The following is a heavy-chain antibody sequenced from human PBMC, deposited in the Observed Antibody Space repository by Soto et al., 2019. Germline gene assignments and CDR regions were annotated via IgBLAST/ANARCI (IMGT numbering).Heavy chain of an antibody. Sequence: EVQLLESGGGLVQPGGSLRLSCAASGFTFSSYAMSWVRQAPGKGLEWVSVISGSGGRIYYADSVKGRFTISRDNSKNTLYLQMNRLRDEDTAIYSCAKERRLERGDFDYWGQGTLVTVSS. D-gene: IGHD1-1*01. V-gene: IGHV3-23*01. CDR3: AKERRLERGDFDY. CDR2: ISGSGGRI. J-gene: IGHJ4*02. CDR1: GFTFSSYA.